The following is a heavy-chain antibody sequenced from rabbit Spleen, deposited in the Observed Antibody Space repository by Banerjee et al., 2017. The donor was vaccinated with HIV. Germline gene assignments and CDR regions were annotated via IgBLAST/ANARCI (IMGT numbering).Heavy chain of an antibody. Sequence: QEQLVESGGGLVQPGASLTLTCTASGFDFSNYGVTWVRQAPGKGLEWIGYIEPIFGNTYYANWVNGRFTISSHNAPNTLYLELTSLTAADTATYFCARDLVAVIGWNFSLWGPGTLVTVS. CDR1: GFDFSNYG. J-gene: IGHJ4*01. CDR3: ARDLVAVIGWNFSL. CDR2: IEPIFGNT. V-gene: IGHV1S47*01. D-gene: IGHD5-1*01.